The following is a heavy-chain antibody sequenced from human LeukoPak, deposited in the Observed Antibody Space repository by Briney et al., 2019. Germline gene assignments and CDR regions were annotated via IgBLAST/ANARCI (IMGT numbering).Heavy chain of an antibody. Sequence: GGSLRLSCAASGFTFSSYSMNWVRQAPGKGLEWASSISSSSSYIYYADSVKGRFTISRDNAKNSLYLQMNSLRAEDTAVYYCARGDIVVVPAATDYWGQGTLVTVSS. J-gene: IGHJ4*02. CDR2: ISSSSSYI. CDR3: ARGDIVVVPAATDY. CDR1: GFTFSSYS. V-gene: IGHV3-21*01. D-gene: IGHD2-2*01.